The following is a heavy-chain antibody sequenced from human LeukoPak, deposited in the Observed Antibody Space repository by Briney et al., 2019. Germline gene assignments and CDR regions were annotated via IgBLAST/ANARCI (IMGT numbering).Heavy chain of an antibody. D-gene: IGHD6-13*01. V-gene: IGHV4-34*01. J-gene: IGHJ4*02. CDR1: GGSFSGYY. CDR2: INHSGST. CDR3: ARVHIPEGWQLAPKHLDY. Sequence: PSEPLSLTCAVYGGSFSGYYWSWIRQPPGKGLEWIGEINHSGSTNYNPSLKSRVTISVDTSKNQFSLKLSSVTAADTAVYYCARVHIPEGWQLAPKHLDYWGQGTLVTVSS.